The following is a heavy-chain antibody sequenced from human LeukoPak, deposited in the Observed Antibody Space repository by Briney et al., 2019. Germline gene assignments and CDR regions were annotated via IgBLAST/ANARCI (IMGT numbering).Heavy chain of an antibody. Sequence: PGGSLRLSCAASGFTFSSYAMSWVRQAPGKGLEWVSAISGSGGSTYYADSVKGRFTISRDNSKNTLYLQMNSLRVEDTAVYYCAKVAMVRGVSPLDYWGQGTLVTVSS. CDR2: ISGSGGST. D-gene: IGHD3-10*01. J-gene: IGHJ4*02. CDR1: GFTFSSYA. V-gene: IGHV3-23*01. CDR3: AKVAMVRGVSPLDY.